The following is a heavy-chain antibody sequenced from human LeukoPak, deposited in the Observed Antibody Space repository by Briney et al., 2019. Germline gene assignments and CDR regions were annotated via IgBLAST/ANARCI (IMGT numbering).Heavy chain of an antibody. D-gene: IGHD3-22*01. CDR3: ASSGYYHDAFDI. V-gene: IGHV4-4*07. CDR1: GGSISSYD. CDR2: IYTSGST. Sequence: PSETLSLTCTVSGGSISSYDWSWIRQPAGKGLEWIGRIYTSGSTNYNPSLKSRVTMSVDTSKNQFSLKLSSVTAADTAVYYCASSGYYHDAFDIWGQGTMVTVSS. J-gene: IGHJ3*02.